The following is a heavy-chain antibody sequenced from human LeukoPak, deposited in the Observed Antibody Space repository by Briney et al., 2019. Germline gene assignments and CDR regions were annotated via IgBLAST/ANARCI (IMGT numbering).Heavy chain of an antibody. D-gene: IGHD3-10*01. V-gene: IGHV4-61*02. CDR1: GGSISGGSYY. CDR3: ARVPPSLLWFGELSYYYYYMDV. Sequence: SETLSLTCTVSGGSISGGSYYWSWIRQPAGKGLEWIGRIYTSGSTNYNPSLKSRVTISVDTSKNQFSLKLSSVTAADTAVYYCARVPPSLLWFGELSYYYYYMDVWGKGTTVTVSS. CDR2: IYTSGST. J-gene: IGHJ6*03.